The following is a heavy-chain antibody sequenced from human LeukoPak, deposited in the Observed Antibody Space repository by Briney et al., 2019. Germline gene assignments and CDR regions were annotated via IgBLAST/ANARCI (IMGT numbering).Heavy chain of an antibody. CDR1: GFTFSNAW. CDR3: TTADPHESFDY. J-gene: IGHJ4*02. Sequence: GGSLRLSCAASGFTFSNAWMSWVRQAPGKGLEWVGRIKSKTDGGTTDYAALVKGRFTISRDDSKNTLYLRMNSLKTEDTAVYYCTTADPHESFDYWGQGTLVTVSS. CDR2: IKSKTDGGTT. V-gene: IGHV3-15*01.